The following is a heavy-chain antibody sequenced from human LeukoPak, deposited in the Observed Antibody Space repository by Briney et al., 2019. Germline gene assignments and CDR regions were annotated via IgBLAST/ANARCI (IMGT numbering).Heavy chain of an antibody. CDR3: ARHGSGSELFDY. CDR1: GFTVSNNY. Sequence: PGGSLRLSCAASGFTVSNNYMSWVRQAPGKGLEWVSVIYSGGSTYYADSVNGRFTISRDNSKNTLYLQMNSLRAEDTAVYYCARHGSGSELFDYWGQGTLVTVSS. V-gene: IGHV3-66*04. D-gene: IGHD3-10*01. J-gene: IGHJ4*02. CDR2: IYSGGST.